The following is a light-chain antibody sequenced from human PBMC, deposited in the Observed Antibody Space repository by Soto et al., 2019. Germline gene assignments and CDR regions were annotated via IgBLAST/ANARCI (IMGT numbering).Light chain of an antibody. J-gene: IGLJ3*02. CDR2: SNN. CDR1: SSNIGSHT. V-gene: IGLV1-44*01. CDR3: AAWDDSLNARV. Sequence: QSVLTQPPSASGTPGQRVTISCSGSSSNIGSHTVNWYQQLPGTAPKLLIYSNNQRPSGVPDRFSGSKSGTSASLAISGLQSEDEADYCCAAWDDSLNARVFGGGTKLTVL.